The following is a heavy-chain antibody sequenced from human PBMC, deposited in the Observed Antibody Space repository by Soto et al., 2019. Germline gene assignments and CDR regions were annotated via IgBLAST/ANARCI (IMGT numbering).Heavy chain of an antibody. J-gene: IGHJ4*02. V-gene: IGHV4-39*01. D-gene: IGHD2-21*02. CDR3: ARQRTTVVTQAYFDH. Sequence: SETLSLTCIVSGESISSSSYYWGWIRQPPGKGLEWIGSIYYSGRTYYNPSFKSRVTIPIDTSKNQFSLKLSSVTATDTAVYYCARQRTTVVTQAYFDHWGQGALVTVSS. CDR2: IYYSGRT. CDR1: GESISSSSYY.